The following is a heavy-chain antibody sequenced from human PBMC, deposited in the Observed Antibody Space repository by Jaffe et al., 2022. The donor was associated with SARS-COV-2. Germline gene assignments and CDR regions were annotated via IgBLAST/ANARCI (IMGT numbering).Heavy chain of an antibody. D-gene: IGHD4-17*01. CDR3: ARDRLPLSTVTTDDY. J-gene: IGHJ4*02. Sequence: QVQLVESGGGLVKPGGSLRLSCAASGFTFSDHYMSWIRQAPGKGLEWVSHISSGSSYRDYADSVKGRFTISRDNARNSLYLQMNSLRAEDTAVYYCARDRLPLSTVTTDDYWGQGTLVTVSS. CDR1: GFTFSDHY. CDR2: ISSGSSYR. V-gene: IGHV3-11*06.